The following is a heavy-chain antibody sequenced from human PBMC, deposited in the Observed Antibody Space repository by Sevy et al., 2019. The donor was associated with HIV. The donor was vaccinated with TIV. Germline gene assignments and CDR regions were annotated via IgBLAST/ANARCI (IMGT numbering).Heavy chain of an antibody. J-gene: IGHJ6*02. CDR1: GFSFSSYS. Sequence: GESLKISCAASGFSFSSYSMNWVRQAPGKGLEWDSYISRRSSTIYYADSVKGRFTMSRDNAKNSLNLQMNSLRAEDTAVYYCARDAAFADVHIVAMSKGGMDVWGQGTTVTVSS. CDR3: ARDAAFADVHIVAMSKGGMDV. V-gene: IGHV3-48*01. D-gene: IGHD5-12*01. CDR2: ISRRSSTI.